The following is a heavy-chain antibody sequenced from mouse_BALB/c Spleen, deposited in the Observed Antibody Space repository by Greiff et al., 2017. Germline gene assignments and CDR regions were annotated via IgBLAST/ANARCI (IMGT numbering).Heavy chain of an antibody. CDR1: GFTFSSYG. J-gene: IGHJ3*01. D-gene: IGHD2-14*01. Sequence: EVKLVESGGGLVQPGGSLKLSCAASGFTFSSYGMSWVRQTPDKRLELVATINSNGGSSYYPDSVKGRFTISRDNAKNTLYLQMSSLKSEDTAMYYCARDYYRYDGVFAYWGQGTLVTVSA. V-gene: IGHV5-6-3*01. CDR3: ARDYYRYDGVFAY. CDR2: INSNGGSS.